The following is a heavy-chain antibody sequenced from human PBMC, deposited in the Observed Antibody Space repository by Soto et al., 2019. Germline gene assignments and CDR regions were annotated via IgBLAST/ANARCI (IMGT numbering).Heavy chain of an antibody. CDR3: ARGNDFRTGWFDP. V-gene: IGHV4-31*03. CDR2: MYYSGTT. J-gene: IGHJ5*02. CDR1: AGSISSGTYY. Sequence: QVQLQESGPGLVKSSQTLSLTCTVSAGSISSGTYYWNWIRQHPGKGLEWIGYMYYSGTTYYNPSLQSRLTISGDTSKNQFSLKLSSVTVADTAVYYCARGNDFRTGWFDPWGQGIMVTVSS. D-gene: IGHD4-4*01.